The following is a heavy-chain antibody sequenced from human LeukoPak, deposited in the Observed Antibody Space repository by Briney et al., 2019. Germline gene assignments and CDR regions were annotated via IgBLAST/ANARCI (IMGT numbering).Heavy chain of an antibody. CDR1: GGTFISYA. CDR3: ARDGAARGSSLNWFDP. J-gene: IGHJ5*02. V-gene: IGHV1-69*13. CDR2: IIPIFGTA. D-gene: IGHD6-6*01. Sequence: GASVKVSCKASGGTFISYAISWVRQAPGQGLEWMGGIIPIFGTANYAQKFQGRVTITADESTSTAYMELSSLRSEDTAVYYCARDGAARGSSLNWFDPWGQGTLVTVSS.